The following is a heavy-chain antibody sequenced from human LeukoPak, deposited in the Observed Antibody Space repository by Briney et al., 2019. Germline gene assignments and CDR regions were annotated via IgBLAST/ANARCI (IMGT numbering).Heavy chain of an antibody. D-gene: IGHD2-8*02. CDR3: ATYRQVLLPFES. Sequence: GGSLRLSCAASGFTFSSYSMSWVRQAPGKGLEWVSSIFPSGGEIHYADSVRGRFTISRDNSKSTLSLQMNSLRAEDTAIYYCATYRQVLLPFESWGQGTLVTVSS. J-gene: IGHJ4*02. CDR2: IFPSGGEI. V-gene: IGHV3-23*01. CDR1: GFTFSSYS.